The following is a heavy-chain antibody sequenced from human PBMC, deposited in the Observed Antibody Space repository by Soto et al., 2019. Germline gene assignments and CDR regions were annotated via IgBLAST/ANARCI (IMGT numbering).Heavy chain of an antibody. J-gene: IGHJ6*02. Sequence: SETLSLTCAVYGGSFSGYYWSWIRQPPGKGLERIVEINHSGSTNYNPSLKSRVTISVDTSKNQFSLKLSSVTAADTAVYYCARGYITIFGVVIPTYYGMDVWGQGSTVTV. V-gene: IGHV4-34*01. D-gene: IGHD3-3*01. CDR3: ARGYITIFGVVIPTYYGMDV. CDR1: GGSFSGYY. CDR2: INHSGST.